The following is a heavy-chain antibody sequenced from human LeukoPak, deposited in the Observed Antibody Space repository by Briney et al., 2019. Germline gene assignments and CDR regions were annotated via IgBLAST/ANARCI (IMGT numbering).Heavy chain of an antibody. CDR2: ISSSSSTI. CDR1: GFTFSSYS. J-gene: IGHJ4*02. CDR3: ASPCHSSGYF. V-gene: IGHV3-48*01. Sequence: HPGGSLRLSCAASGFTFSSYSMNWVRQAPGKGLEWVSYISSSSSTIYYADSVKGRFTISRDNAKDSLYLQMNSLRAEDTAVYYCASPCHSSGYFWGQGTLVTVSS. D-gene: IGHD3-22*01.